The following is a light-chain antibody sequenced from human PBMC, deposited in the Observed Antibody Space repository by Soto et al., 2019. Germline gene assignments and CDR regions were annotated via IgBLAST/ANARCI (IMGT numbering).Light chain of an antibody. CDR2: GAS. J-gene: IGKJ5*01. CDR3: QQRNDWPRNS. Sequence: EMVLTHSPGTLSWSPGERSTLSCRASQTIAKYVAWYHQRPGQAPRLVIYGASNRATDIPARFSGSGSGTDFTLTISSVEAEDFGVYYCQQRNDWPRNSFGQGTRLEIK. V-gene: IGKV3-11*01. CDR1: QTIAKY.